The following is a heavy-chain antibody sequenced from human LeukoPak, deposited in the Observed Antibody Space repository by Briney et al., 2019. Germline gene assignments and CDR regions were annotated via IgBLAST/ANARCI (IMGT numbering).Heavy chain of an antibody. CDR1: GFTLSSYW. J-gene: IGHJ4*02. D-gene: IGHD3-10*01. V-gene: IGHV3-74*01. Sequence: KAGGSLRLSCEASGFTLSSYWMHWVRQAPGKGLVWVSRINSDGSRISYADSVKGRFTISRDNAKNTLYLQMNSLRAEDTAVYYCAGGRDRSELYFDSWGQGTLVTVSS. CDR2: INSDGSRI. CDR3: AGGRDRSELYFDS.